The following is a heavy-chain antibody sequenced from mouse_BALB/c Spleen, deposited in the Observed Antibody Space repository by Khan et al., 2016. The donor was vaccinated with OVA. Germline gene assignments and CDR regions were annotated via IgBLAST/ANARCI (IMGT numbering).Heavy chain of an antibody. Sequence: QVQLQQSGTELARPGASVNLSCKASGYTFTGYWMQWVKQRPGQGLEWIGAIYPGDGNTRYTQKFTGKATLTADKSSSTAYMQLSSLASEDSAVYYCARGGITTGYFDYWGQGTTLTASS. V-gene: IGHV1-87*01. D-gene: IGHD1-1*01. CDR1: GYTFTGYW. CDR2: IYPGDGNT. CDR3: ARGGITTGYFDY. J-gene: IGHJ2*01.